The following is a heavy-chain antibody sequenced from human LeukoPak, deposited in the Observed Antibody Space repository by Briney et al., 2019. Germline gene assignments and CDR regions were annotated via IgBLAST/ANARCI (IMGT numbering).Heavy chain of an antibody. J-gene: IGHJ1*01. CDR3: ARRAVSAEYFQQ. CDR2: IYPGDSDT. Sequence: GESLKISCKGSGYSFTTYWIGWVRQMPGKGLEWMGTIYPGDSDTRYSSSFQGQVTISADKSISTAYLQWSSLKASDTAIYYCARRAVSAEYFQQWGQGTLVTVSS. V-gene: IGHV5-51*01. CDR1: GYSFTTYW.